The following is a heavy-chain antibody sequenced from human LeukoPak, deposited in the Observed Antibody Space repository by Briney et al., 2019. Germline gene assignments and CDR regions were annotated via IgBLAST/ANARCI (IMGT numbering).Heavy chain of an antibody. Sequence: PGGSLRLSCAASGFTFSSYSMNWVRQAPGKGLEWVSSISSSSSYIYYADSVKGRFTISRDNAQNSLYLQMNSLRAEDTAVYYCVRDLEYSSSSVSGRSFDYWGQGTLVTVSS. J-gene: IGHJ4*02. CDR1: GFTFSSYS. D-gene: IGHD6-6*01. CDR3: VRDLEYSSSSVSGRSFDY. CDR2: ISSSSSYI. V-gene: IGHV3-21*01.